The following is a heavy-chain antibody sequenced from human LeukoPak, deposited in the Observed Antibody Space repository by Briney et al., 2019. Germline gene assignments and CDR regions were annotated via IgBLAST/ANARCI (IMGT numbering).Heavy chain of an antibody. V-gene: IGHV4-39*02. D-gene: IGHD3-9*01. Sequence: NASETLSLTCTVSGSSISSSSYYWGWIHQPPGKGLEWIGSIYYSGSTYYNPSLKSRVTISVDTSKNQFSLKLSSVTAADTAVYYCARDGGANYDILTGYSPTFDYWGQGTLVTVSS. CDR3: ARDGGANYDILTGYSPTFDY. CDR1: GSSISSSSYY. CDR2: IYYSGST. J-gene: IGHJ4*02.